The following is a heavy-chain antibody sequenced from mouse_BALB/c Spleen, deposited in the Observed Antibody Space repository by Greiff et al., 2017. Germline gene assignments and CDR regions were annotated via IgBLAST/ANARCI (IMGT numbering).Heavy chain of an antibody. CDR2: ISSGSSTI. CDR1: GFTFSSFG. V-gene: IGHV5-17*02. CDR3: ARYRDYDYAMDY. J-gene: IGHJ4*01. D-gene: IGHD2-4*01. Sequence: EVKLVESGGGLVQPGGSRKLSCAASGFTFSSFGMHWVRQAPEKGLEWVAYISSGSSTIYYADTVKGRFTISRDNPKNTLFLQMTSLRSEDTAMYYCARYRDYDYAMDYWGQGTSVTVSS.